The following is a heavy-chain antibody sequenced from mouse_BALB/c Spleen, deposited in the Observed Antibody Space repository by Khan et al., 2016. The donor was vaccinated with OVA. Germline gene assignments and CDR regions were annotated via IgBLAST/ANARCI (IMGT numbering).Heavy chain of an antibody. J-gene: IGHJ3*01. CDR2: IDPYNGGT. Sequence: MQLEESGPELVKPGASVKVSCKASGYAFTSYIMYWVKQSHGKSLEWIGYIDPYNGGTSYNQKFKGKATLTVDKSSTTAYMHLNSLTSEDSAVYYYARGGYGGLAYCGQGTLVTVSA. V-gene: IGHV1S135*01. D-gene: IGHD2-2*01. CDR1: GYAFTSYI. CDR3: ARGGYGGLAY.